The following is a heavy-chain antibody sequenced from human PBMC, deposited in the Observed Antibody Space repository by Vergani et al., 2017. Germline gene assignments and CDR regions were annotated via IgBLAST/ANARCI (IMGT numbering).Heavy chain of an antibody. D-gene: IGHD1-26*01. Sequence: EVQLVESGGGLVQPGGSLRLSCAASGFTFSSYWMSWVRQAPGKGLEWVANIKQDGSEKYYVDSVKGRFTISRDNAKNSLYLQMNSLRAEDTAVYYCARDVFSGSYEGCALDYWGQGTLVTVSS. V-gene: IGHV3-7*01. J-gene: IGHJ4*02. CDR3: ARDVFSGSYEGCALDY. CDR1: GFTFSSYW. CDR2: IKQDGSEK.